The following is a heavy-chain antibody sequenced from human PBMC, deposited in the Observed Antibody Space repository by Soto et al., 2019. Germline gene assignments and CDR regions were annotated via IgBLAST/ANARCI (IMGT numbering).Heavy chain of an antibody. D-gene: IGHD1-1*01. CDR1: GYTFTSYG. CDR2: ISAYNGNT. V-gene: IGHV1-18*01. CDR3: ARDAGRGTTSVVSSYYYMDV. J-gene: IGHJ6*03. Sequence: QVPLVQSGAEVKKPGASVKVSCKASGYTFTSYGISWVRQAPGQGLEWMGWISAYNGNTHYAQKLQGRVTMTPDTSTSTAYMELRSLRSDDTAVYYCARDAGRGTTSVVSSYYYMDVWGKGTTVTVSS.